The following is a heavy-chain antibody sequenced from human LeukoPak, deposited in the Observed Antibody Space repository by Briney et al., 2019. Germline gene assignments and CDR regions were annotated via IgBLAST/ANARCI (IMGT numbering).Heavy chain of an antibody. CDR2: IIPIFGTA. J-gene: IGHJ5*02. CDR3: ARMLTVAGTPSNWFDP. V-gene: IGHV1-69*01. CDR1: GGTFSSYA. Sequence: GASVTVSCKASGGTFSSYATSWVRQAPGQGLEWMGGIIPIFGTANYAQKFQGRVTITADESTSTAYMELSSLRSEGTAVYYCARMLTVAGTPSNWFDPWGQGTLVTVSS. D-gene: IGHD6-19*01.